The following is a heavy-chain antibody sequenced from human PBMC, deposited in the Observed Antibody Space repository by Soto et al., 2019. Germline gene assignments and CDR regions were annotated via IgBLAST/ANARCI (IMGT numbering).Heavy chain of an antibody. CDR3: ARDRAAGTHPGMDV. J-gene: IGHJ6*02. D-gene: IGHD6-13*01. CDR1: GFNFSSYS. Sequence: GGSLRLSCACSGFNFSSYSIKWVRQAPVKGLEWVSSISSSSSYIYYADSVKGRFTISRDNAKNSLYLQMNSLRAEDTAVYYCARDRAAGTHPGMDVWGQGTTVTVSS. CDR2: ISSSSSYI. V-gene: IGHV3-21*01.